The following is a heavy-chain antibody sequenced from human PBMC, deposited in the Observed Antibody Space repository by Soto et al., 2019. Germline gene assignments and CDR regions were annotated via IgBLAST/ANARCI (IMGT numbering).Heavy chain of an antibody. V-gene: IGHV3-7*01. CDR3: ARASVTRGFDN. D-gene: IGHD4-17*01. CDR1: GFTFSDFW. CDR2: IKQYGSEK. Sequence: GGSLRLSCAASGFTFSDFWMSWVRQAPGKGLEWVADIKQYGSEKYYVDSVKGRFTISRDNANNSLYLQMNSLRAEDTAVYYCARASVTRGFDNWGQGTMVTVSS. J-gene: IGHJ3*02.